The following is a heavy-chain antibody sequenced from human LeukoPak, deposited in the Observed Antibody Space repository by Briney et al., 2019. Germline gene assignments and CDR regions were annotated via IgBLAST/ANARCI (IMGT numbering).Heavy chain of an antibody. Sequence: PGGSLRLSCAASEFTFSKYWMLWVRQAPGKGLESVSRINTDGTVTTYADSVKGRFTASRDNADNTMFLQMNRVRDEDTAVYYCATKQWLAPPPDSWGQGTPVTVSS. J-gene: IGHJ4*02. CDR3: ATKQWLAPPPDS. CDR1: EFTFSKYW. D-gene: IGHD6-19*01. V-gene: IGHV3-74*01. CDR2: INTDGTVT.